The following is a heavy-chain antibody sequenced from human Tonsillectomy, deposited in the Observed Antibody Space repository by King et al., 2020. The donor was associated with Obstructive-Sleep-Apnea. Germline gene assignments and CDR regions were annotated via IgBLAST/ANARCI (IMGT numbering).Heavy chain of an antibody. J-gene: IGHJ5*02. CDR3: ARTTYSSSEDWFDP. V-gene: IGHV1-46*01. CDR2: INPSSGST. Sequence: VQLVESGAEVKKPGASVKVSCKASGYTFTTYYMHWVRQAPGQGLEWMVIINPSSGSTSYAQKFQGRVTMTRDTSTSTVYMVVSSLRSEDTAVYYCARTTYSSSEDWFDPWGQGTLVTVSS. CDR1: GYTFTTYY. D-gene: IGHD6-13*01.